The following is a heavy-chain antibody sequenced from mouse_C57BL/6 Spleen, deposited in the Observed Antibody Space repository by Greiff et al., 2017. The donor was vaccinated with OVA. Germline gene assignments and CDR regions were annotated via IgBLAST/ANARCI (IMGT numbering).Heavy chain of an antibody. CDR1: GYTFTSYW. V-gene: IGHV1-55*01. J-gene: IGHJ2*01. CDR2: IYPGSGST. Sequence: QVQLQQSGAELVKPGASVKMSCKASGYTFTSYWITWVKQRPGQGLEWIGDIYPGSGSTNYNEKFKSKATLTVDTSSSTAYMQLSSLTSEDSAVYYCARGGTRNGPRVYFDYWGQGATLTVSS. CDR3: ARGGTRNGPRVYFDY. D-gene: IGHD3-3*01.